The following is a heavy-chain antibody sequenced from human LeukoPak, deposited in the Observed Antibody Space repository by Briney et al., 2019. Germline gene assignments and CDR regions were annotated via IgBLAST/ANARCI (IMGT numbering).Heavy chain of an antibody. D-gene: IGHD2-8*01. CDR2: INTGSTYM. Sequence: GGSLRLSCAASGFYFSGYSMNWVREAPGKGLEWVSSINTGSTYMYYADSVKGRFTISRDNAKNSLHLQMYSLRAEDTAVYYCARGLKPAMASRSNYFDYWGQGTLVTVSS. V-gene: IGHV3-21*04. J-gene: IGHJ4*01. CDR1: GFYFSGYS. CDR3: ARGLKPAMASRSNYFDY.